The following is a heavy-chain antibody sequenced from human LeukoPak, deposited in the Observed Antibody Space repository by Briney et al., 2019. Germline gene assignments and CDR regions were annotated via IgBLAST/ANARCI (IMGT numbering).Heavy chain of an antibody. CDR1: GFTFSSYA. CDR3: AKGEQLVHGYYYYYGMDV. J-gene: IGHJ6*02. CDR2: VSGSGGST. Sequence: PGGSLRLSCAASGFTFSSYAMSWVRQAPGKGLEWVSAVSGSGGSTYYADSVKGRFTISGDNSKNTLYLQMNSLRAEDTAVYYCAKGEQLVHGYYYYYGMDVWGQGTTVTVSS. V-gene: IGHV3-23*01. D-gene: IGHD6-13*01.